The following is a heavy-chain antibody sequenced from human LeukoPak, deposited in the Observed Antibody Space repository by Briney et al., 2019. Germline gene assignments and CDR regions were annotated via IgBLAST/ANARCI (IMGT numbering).Heavy chain of an antibody. V-gene: IGHV4-4*02. D-gene: IGHD1-1*01. J-gene: IGHJ4*02. CDR1: GDSISSSTW. CDR3: ARNWNDGRFDY. Sequence: PSETLSLTCAVSGDSISSSTWWSWVRQPPGKGLEWIGEIYHSGSNNYNPSLKSRVTISVDKSKNQFSLRLSSVTAADTAVYYCARNWNDGRFDYWGQGTLITVSS. CDR2: IYHSGSN.